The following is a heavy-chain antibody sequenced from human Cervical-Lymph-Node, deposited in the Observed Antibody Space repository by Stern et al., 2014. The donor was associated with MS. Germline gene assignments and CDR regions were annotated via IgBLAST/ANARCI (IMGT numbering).Heavy chain of an antibody. D-gene: IGHD3-9*01. V-gene: IGHV3-7*01. CDR3: ARFDTILTRSGYYYYGMDV. CDR2: IKEDGSEK. J-gene: IGHJ6*02. CDR1: GFTFSSYW. Sequence: EMQLVESGGGLVQPGGSLRLSCAASGFTFSSYWMSWVRQAPGKGLEWVANIKEDGSEKYYVDSVKGRFTISRDNAKNSLYLQMNSLRAEDTAVYYCARFDTILTRSGYYYYGMDVWGQGTTVTVSS.